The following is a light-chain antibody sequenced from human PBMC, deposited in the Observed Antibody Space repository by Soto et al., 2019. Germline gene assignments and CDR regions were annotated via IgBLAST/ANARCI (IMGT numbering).Light chain of an antibody. Sequence: VLTLSPGTLSLSPGEIATLSCRASQSVGSNFLAWYQQKPGQAPRLLISGASSRAAGISDKFSGSGSGTDFTLTISRLEPEDFAVYYCQQYGNSPITFGQVTRLEIK. CDR2: GAS. V-gene: IGKV3-20*01. CDR3: QQYGNSPIT. J-gene: IGKJ5*01. CDR1: QSVGSNF.